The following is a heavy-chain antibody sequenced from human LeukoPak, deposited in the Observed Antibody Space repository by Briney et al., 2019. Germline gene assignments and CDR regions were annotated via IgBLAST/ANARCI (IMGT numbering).Heavy chain of an antibody. CDR1: GFTFDDYG. J-gene: IGHJ3*02. Sequence: GGSLRLSCTASGFTFDDYGMSWVRQAPGKGLEWVSGINWNGGSTGYADSVKGRFTISRDNAKNSLYLQMNSLRAEDTAVYYCARGLVRGNDAFDIWGQGTMVTVSS. V-gene: IGHV3-20*04. D-gene: IGHD2-8*02. CDR3: ARGLVRGNDAFDI. CDR2: INWNGGST.